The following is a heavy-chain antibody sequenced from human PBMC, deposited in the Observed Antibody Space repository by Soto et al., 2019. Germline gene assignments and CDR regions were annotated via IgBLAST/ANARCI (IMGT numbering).Heavy chain of an antibody. D-gene: IGHD2-8*01. V-gene: IGHV1-2*04. CDR1: GYTFTGYY. J-gene: IGHJ3*02. CDR3: ARGRGRMAFDI. CDR2: INPNSGGT. Sequence: ASVKVSCKASGYTFTGYYMHWVRQAPGQGLEWKGWINPNSGGTNYAQKFQGWVNMTRDKSISTAYMELSRLRSDDTAVYYCARGRGRMAFDIWGQGTMVTVSS.